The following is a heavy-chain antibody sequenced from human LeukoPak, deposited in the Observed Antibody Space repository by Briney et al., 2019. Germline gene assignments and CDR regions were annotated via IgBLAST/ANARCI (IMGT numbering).Heavy chain of an antibody. Sequence: GGSLRPSCAASGFTFSSYAMSWVRQAPGKGLEWVSAISGSGGSTYYADSVKGRFTISRDNSKNTLYLQMNSLRAEDTAVYYCAKEGVYYDILTGYYKPYWYFDLWGRGTLVTVSS. CDR1: GFTFSSYA. V-gene: IGHV3-23*01. J-gene: IGHJ2*01. D-gene: IGHD3-9*01. CDR3: AKEGVYYDILTGYYKPYWYFDL. CDR2: ISGSGGST.